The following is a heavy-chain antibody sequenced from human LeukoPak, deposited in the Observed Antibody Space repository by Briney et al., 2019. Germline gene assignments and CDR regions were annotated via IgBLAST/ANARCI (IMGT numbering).Heavy chain of an antibody. D-gene: IGHD4-17*01. CDR2: ISSSSSTI. V-gene: IGHV3-48*04. CDR3: ARDRYGDYAIDS. J-gene: IGHJ4*02. CDR1: GFTVSSNY. Sequence: GGSLRLSCAASGFTVSSNYMNWVRQAPGKGLEWVSYISSSSSTIYYADSVKGRFTIFRDNAKNSLYLQMISLRAEDTAVYFCARDRYGDYAIDSWGQGTLVTVSS.